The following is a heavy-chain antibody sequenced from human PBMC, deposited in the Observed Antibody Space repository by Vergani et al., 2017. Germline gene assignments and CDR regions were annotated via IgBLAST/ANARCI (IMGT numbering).Heavy chain of an antibody. Sequence: EVQLVQSGAEVKKPGESLRISCKGSGYSFTSYWISWVRQMPGKGLEWMGRIDPSDSYTNYSPSFQGHVTISADKSISTAYLQWSSLKASDTAMYYCARHSDLVYCSGGSCSNQSPIDYWGQGTLVTVSS. D-gene: IGHD2-15*01. J-gene: IGHJ4*02. CDR3: ARHSDLVYCSGGSCSNQSPIDY. V-gene: IGHV5-10-1*03. CDR1: GYSFTSYW. CDR2: IDPSDSYT.